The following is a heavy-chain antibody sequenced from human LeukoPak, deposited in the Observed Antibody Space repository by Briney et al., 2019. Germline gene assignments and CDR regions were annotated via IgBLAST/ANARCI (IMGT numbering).Heavy chain of an antibody. CDR1: GFTFSSYG. J-gene: IGHJ4*02. D-gene: IGHD6-13*01. CDR2: IRYDGSNK. CDR3: AKAGLFIADAAADY. Sequence: GGSLRLFYAASGFTFSSYGMHWVRQAPGKGLEWVAFIRYDGSNKYYADSVKGRFTISRDNSKNTLYLQMNSLRAEDTAVYYCAKAGLFIADAAADYWGQGTLVIVSS. V-gene: IGHV3-30*02.